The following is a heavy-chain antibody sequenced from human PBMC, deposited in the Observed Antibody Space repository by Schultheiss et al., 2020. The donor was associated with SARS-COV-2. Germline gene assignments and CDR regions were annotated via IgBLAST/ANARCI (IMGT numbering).Heavy chain of an antibody. D-gene: IGHD6-19*01. Sequence: SETLSLTCAVYGGSFSGYYWSWIRQPPGKGLEWIGEINHSGSTNYNPSLKSRVTISVDTSKNQFSLKLSSVTAADTAVYYCASGSGGWSVFDYWGQGTLVTVSS. V-gene: IGHV4-34*01. CDR3: ASGSGGWSVFDY. CDR1: GGSFSGYY. CDR2: INHSGST. J-gene: IGHJ4*02.